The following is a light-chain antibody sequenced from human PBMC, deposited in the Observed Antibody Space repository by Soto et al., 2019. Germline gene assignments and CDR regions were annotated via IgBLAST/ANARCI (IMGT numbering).Light chain of an antibody. J-gene: IGLJ2*01. CDR2: EVS. Sequence: QSALTQPASVSGSPGQSITISCTGTNSDVGGYNYVSWYQQHPGKAPKLMIYEVSNRPSGVSNRFSGSKSGTTASLTISGLQAEDEADYYCTSFSTSGTLVVFGGGTKLTV. CDR1: NSDVGGYNY. CDR3: TSFSTSGTLVV. V-gene: IGLV2-14*01.